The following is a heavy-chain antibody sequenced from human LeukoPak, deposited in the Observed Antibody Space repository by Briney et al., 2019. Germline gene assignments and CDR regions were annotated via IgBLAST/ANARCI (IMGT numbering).Heavy chain of an antibody. J-gene: IGHJ4*02. Sequence: GGSLRLSCAASGFTFSSYDMHWVRQAPGKGLEWVALIWYDGSNKYYADSVKGRFTISRDNSKNTLYLQMNSLRAEDTAVYYCAKDRTYYYDSSGYLLDYWGQGTLVTVSS. CDR2: IWYDGSNK. D-gene: IGHD3-22*01. V-gene: IGHV3-33*06. CDR3: AKDRTYYYDSSGYLLDY. CDR1: GFTFSSYD.